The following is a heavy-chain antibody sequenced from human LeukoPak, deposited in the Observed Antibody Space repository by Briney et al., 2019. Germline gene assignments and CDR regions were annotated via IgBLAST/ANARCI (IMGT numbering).Heavy chain of an antibody. V-gene: IGHV4-39*07. CDR1: GGSISSSSYY. J-gene: IGHJ5*02. CDR2: IYYSGST. CDR3: ARDMLPAAIDTNWFDP. Sequence: SETLSLTCTVSGGSISSSSYYWGWIRQPPGTGLEWIGSIYYSGSTYYNPSLKSRVTISVDTSKNQFSLKLSSVTAADTAVYYCARDMLPAAIDTNWFDPWGQGTLVTVSS. D-gene: IGHD2-2*01.